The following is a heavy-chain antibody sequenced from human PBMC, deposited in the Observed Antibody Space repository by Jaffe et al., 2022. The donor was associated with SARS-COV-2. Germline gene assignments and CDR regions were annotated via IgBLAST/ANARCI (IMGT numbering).Heavy chain of an antibody. J-gene: IGHJ4*02. Sequence: QVQLVESGGGVVQPGRSLRLSCAASGFTFNNYAMHWVRQAPGKGLEWVAVISYDGSNKYYADSVKGRFTISRDNSKNTLYLQMNSLRAEDTAVYYCARDLGVRGVIINHFDYWGQGTLVTVSS. CDR2: ISYDGSNK. CDR3: ARDLGVRGVIINHFDY. CDR1: GFTFNNYA. V-gene: IGHV3-30*04. D-gene: IGHD3-10*01.